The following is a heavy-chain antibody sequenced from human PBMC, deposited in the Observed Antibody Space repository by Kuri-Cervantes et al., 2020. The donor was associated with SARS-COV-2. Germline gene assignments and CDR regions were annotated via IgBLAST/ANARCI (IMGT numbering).Heavy chain of an antibody. CDR1: GFTFGSYS. D-gene: IGHD6-13*01. Sequence: GGSLRLSCAASGFTFGSYSMNWVRQAPGKGLEWVSSISSSSSYIYYADSVKGRFTISRDNAKNSLYLQMNSLRAEDTAVYYCARGDYSSSWYSGYYYYMDVWGKGTTVTVSS. J-gene: IGHJ6*03. CDR2: ISSSSSYI. CDR3: ARGDYSSSWYSGYYYYMDV. V-gene: IGHV3-21*01.